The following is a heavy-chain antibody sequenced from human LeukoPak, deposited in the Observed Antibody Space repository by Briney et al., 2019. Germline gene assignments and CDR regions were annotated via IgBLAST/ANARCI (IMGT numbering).Heavy chain of an antibody. D-gene: IGHD7-27*01. CDR2: IGGRDGST. CDR3: AIDPNWGTHS. Sequence: GGSLRLSCAASGFTFSSYGMSWVRQAPGKGLEWVSAIGGRDGSTYYADSVKGRFTISRDNSKNTLYVQMNSLRAEDTAVYYCAIDPNWGTHSWGQGVLVTVSS. J-gene: IGHJ4*02. V-gene: IGHV3-23*01. CDR1: GFTFSSYG.